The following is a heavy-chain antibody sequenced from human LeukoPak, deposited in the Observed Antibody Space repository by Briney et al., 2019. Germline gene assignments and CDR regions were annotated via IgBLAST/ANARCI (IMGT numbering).Heavy chain of an antibody. J-gene: IGHJ5*02. CDR1: GFTFSSYG. V-gene: IGHV3-21*01. CDR2: ISSSSSYI. Sequence: GGSLRLSCAASGFTFSSYGMHWVRQAPGKGLEWVSSISSSSSYIYYADSVKGRFTISRDNAKNSLYLQMNSLRAEDTAVYYCARDHVLRYFDWFGSASNWFDPWGQGTLVTVSS. CDR3: ARDHVLRYFDWFGSASNWFDP. D-gene: IGHD3-9*01.